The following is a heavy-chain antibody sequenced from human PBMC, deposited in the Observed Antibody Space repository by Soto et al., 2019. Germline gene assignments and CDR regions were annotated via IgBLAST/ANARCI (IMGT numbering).Heavy chain of an antibody. CDR1: GGTFSSYA. Sequence: QVQLVQSGAEVKKPGSSVKVSCKASGGTFSSYAISWVRQAPGQGLEWMGGIIPIFGTANYAQKFQGRVTXIAYEXXSTAYMELSSLRSEDTAVYYCARETTTYYPDSHSLWGQGTLVTVSS. CDR2: IIPIFGTA. J-gene: IGHJ4*02. D-gene: IGHD3-10*01. CDR3: ARETTTYYPDSHSL. V-gene: IGHV1-69*12.